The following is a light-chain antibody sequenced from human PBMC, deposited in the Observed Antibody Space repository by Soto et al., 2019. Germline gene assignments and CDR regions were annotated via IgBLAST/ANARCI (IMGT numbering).Light chain of an antibody. CDR1: QSVSNY. CDR3: HQYGGSPQT. V-gene: IGKV3-20*01. CDR2: GAS. J-gene: IGKJ1*01. Sequence: EIVLTQSPGTLSLSPGERATLSCRASQSVSNYLAWYQRKPGQAPRLLIYGASSKATGIPDRFSGSGSGTEFTLPISRLEPEDFAVYYCHQYGGSPQTFGQGTKVEIK.